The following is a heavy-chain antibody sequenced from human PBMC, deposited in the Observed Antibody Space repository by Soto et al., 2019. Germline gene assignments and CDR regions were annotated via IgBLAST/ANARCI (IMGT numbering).Heavy chain of an antibody. CDR3: ARVGGSYMDNYYYYGMDV. D-gene: IGHD1-26*01. J-gene: IGHJ6*02. CDR2: INPSGGST. V-gene: IGHV1-46*01. CDR1: GYTFTSYY. Sequence: ASVKVSCKASGYTFTSYYMHWVRQAPGQGLEWMRIINPSGGSTSYAQKFQGRVTMTRDTSTSTVYMELSSLRSEDTAVYYCARVGGSYMDNYYYYGMDVWGQGTTVTVSS.